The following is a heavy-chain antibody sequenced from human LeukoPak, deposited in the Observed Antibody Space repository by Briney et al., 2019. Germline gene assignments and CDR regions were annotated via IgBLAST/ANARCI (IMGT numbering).Heavy chain of an antibody. D-gene: IGHD6-13*01. J-gene: IGHJ4*02. Sequence: SETLSLTCTVSGGSISSYYWSWIRQPVGKGLEWIGRIYTSGSTNYNPSLKSRVTMSVDTSKNQFSLKLSSVTAADTAVYYCARERSTAAAGTYYFDYWGRGTLVTVSS. V-gene: IGHV4-4*07. CDR3: ARERSTAAAGTYYFDY. CDR1: GGSISSYY. CDR2: IYTSGST.